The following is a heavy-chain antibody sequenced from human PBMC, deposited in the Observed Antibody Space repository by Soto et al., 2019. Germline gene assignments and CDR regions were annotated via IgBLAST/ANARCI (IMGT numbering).Heavy chain of an antibody. V-gene: IGHV3-23*01. CDR2: ISAGGGSI. Sequence: EVQLLESGGDLVQPGGSLRLSCAASGFTFTTYAMSWVRQAPGKGLEWVSAISAGGGSIYYADSVKGRFTISRDNSKSTPYLEMNSLRAEDTAVYYCATGSVVTTYRAPFDNWGQGTLVTVSS. CDR3: ATGSVVTTYRAPFDN. J-gene: IGHJ4*02. CDR1: GFTFTTYA. D-gene: IGHD2-21*02.